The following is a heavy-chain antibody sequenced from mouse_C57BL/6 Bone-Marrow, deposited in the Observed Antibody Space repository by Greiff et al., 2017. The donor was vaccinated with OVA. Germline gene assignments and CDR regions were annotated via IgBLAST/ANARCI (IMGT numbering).Heavy chain of an antibody. J-gene: IGHJ3*01. CDR1: GYTFTDYA. Sequence: VKLVESGPELVRPGVSVKFSCKGSGYTFTDYALHWVNQSHAKSLEWIGVISTYYGDASYNQKLKDKATMTVDKSSSTAYMELAILTSEYSSVYYCASELSPWLAVFAYWCQGTLVTVSA. CDR3: ASELSPWLAVFAY. V-gene: IGHV1-67*01. CDR2: ISTYYGDA. D-gene: IGHD3-3*01.